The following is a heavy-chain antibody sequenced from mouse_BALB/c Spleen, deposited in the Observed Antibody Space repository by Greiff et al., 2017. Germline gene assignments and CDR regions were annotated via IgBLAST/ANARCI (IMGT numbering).Heavy chain of an antibody. CDR2: ISYSGST. Sequence: EVKLMESGPGLVKPSQSLSLTCTVTGYSITSDYAWNWIRQFPGNNLEWMGYISYSGSTSYNPSLKSRISITRDTSKNQFFLQLNSVTTEDTATYYCARGGYYVDYAMDYWGQGTSVTVSS. CDR3: ARGGYYVDYAMDY. CDR1: GYSITSDYA. D-gene: IGHD2-3*01. J-gene: IGHJ4*01. V-gene: IGHV3-2*02.